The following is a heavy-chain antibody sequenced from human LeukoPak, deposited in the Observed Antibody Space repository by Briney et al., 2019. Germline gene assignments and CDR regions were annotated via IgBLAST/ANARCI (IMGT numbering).Heavy chain of an antibody. CDR2: ISAYNGNT. Sequence: ASVKVSCKASGYTFTSYGISWVRQAPGQGLEWMGWISAYNGNTNYAQKLQGRVTMTTDTSTSTAYKGLRSLRSDDTAVYYCARDLSSAMATWVDYWGQGTLVTVSS. D-gene: IGHD5-18*01. CDR1: GYTFTSYG. CDR3: ARDLSSAMATWVDY. J-gene: IGHJ4*02. V-gene: IGHV1-18*01.